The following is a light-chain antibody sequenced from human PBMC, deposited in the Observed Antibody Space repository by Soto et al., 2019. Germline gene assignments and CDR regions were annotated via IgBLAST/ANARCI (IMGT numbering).Light chain of an antibody. Sequence: DIQLTQSPSFLSASVGDRVTITCRASQGISSYLAWYQQPPGKAPKLLIYGPSTLQRGVSSRFSGSGSGTEFTLTISSLQPADFATYYCQHLNTYPRTFGQGTKLEVK. V-gene: IGKV1-9*01. CDR1: QGISSY. CDR3: QHLNTYPRT. J-gene: IGKJ2*01. CDR2: GPS.